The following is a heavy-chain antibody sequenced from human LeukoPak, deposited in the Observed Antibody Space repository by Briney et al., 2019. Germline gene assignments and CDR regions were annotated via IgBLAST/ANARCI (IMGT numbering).Heavy chain of an antibody. CDR2: INHSGST. V-gene: IGHV4-34*01. CDR3: ARFSDPYNWNYAGPDAFDI. D-gene: IGHD1-7*01. Sequence: PSETLSLTCAVYGGSFSGYYWSWIRQPPGKGLEWIGGINHSGSTNYNPSLKSRVTISVDTSKNQFSLKLSSVTAADTAVYYCARFSDPYNWNYAGPDAFDIWGQGTMVTVSS. CDR1: GGSFSGYY. J-gene: IGHJ3*02.